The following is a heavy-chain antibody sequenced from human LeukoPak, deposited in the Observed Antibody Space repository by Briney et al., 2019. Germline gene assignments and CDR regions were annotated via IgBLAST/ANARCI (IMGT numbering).Heavy chain of an antibody. J-gene: IGHJ4*02. V-gene: IGHV1-46*01. D-gene: IGHD3-22*01. CDR3: ARDRDYYDSSGYLQYYFDY. CDR2: INPSGGST. CDR1: GYTFTSYY. Sequence: ASVKVSCKASGYTFTSYYMHWVRQAPGQGLEWMGIINPSGGSTSYAQKFQGRVTMTRDMSTSTVYMELSSLRSEDTAVYYCARDRDYYDSSGYLQYYFDYWGQGTLVTVSS.